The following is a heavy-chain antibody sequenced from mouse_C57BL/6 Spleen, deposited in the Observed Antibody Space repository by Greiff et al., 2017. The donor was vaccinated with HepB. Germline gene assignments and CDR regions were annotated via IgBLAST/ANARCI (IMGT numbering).Heavy chain of an antibody. CDR1: GYTFTSYW. D-gene: IGHD1-1*01. CDR3: ARRDYYGSSPCAMDY. CDR2: IDPSDSYT. V-gene: IGHV1-50*01. J-gene: IGHJ4*01. Sequence: QVQLQQPGAELVKPGASVKLSCKASGYTFTSYWMQWVKQRPGQGLEWIGEIDPSDSYTNYNQKFKGKATLTVDTSSSTAYMQLSSLTSEDSAVYYCARRDYYGSSPCAMDYWGQGTSVTVSS.